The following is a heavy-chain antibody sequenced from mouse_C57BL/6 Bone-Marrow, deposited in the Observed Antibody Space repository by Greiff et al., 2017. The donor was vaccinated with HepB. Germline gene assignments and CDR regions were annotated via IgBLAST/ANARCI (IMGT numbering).Heavy chain of an antibody. D-gene: IGHD2-3*01. V-gene: IGHV2-2*01. CDR1: GFSLTSYG. CDR3: ARKNYDGYYEFAY. Sequence: VMLVESGPGLVQPSQSLSITCTVSGFSLTSYGVHWVRQSPGKGLEWLGVIWSGGSTDYNAAFISRLSISKDNSKSQVFFKMNSLQADDTAIYYCARKNYDGYYEFAYWGQGTLVTVSA. CDR2: IWSGGST. J-gene: IGHJ3*01.